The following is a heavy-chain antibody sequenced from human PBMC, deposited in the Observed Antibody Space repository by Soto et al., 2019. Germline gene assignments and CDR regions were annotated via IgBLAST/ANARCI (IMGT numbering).Heavy chain of an antibody. CDR1: GGSISSYY. V-gene: IGHV4-59*08. D-gene: IGHD3-22*01. Sequence: PSETLSLTCNVSGGSISSYYGGWFRQPPGKGLEWIGYIYYSGSTTYHPSLKSRVTISVDTSKNQFSLNLTSVTAADTAVYYCARLGGYYQAFDQWGQGSLVTVSS. CDR2: IYYSGST. CDR3: ARLGGYYQAFDQ. J-gene: IGHJ4*02.